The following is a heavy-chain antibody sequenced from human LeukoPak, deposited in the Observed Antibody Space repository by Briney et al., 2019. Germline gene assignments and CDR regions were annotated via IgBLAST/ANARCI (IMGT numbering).Heavy chain of an antibody. CDR3: AKDQAVGAEFWFFDL. J-gene: IGHJ2*01. CDR1: GFTFSSYG. V-gene: IGHV3-33*06. D-gene: IGHD1-26*01. Sequence: GGSLRLSCAASGFTFSSYGMHWVRQAPGKGLEWVAVIWYDGSNKYYADSVKGRFTISRDNSKNTLYLQMKSLRAEDTAIYYCAKDQAVGAEFWFFDLWGRGTLITVSS. CDR2: IWYDGSNK.